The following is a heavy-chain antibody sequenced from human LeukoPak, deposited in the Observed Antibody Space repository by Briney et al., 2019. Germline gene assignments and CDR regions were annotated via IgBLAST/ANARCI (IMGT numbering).Heavy chain of an antibody. CDR3: ARDLEWELPGGSY. V-gene: IGHV3-21*01. D-gene: IGHD1-26*01. J-gene: IGHJ4*02. Sequence: GGSLRLSCAASGFTFSSYSMNWVREAPGKGLEWVSSISSSSSYIYYADSVKGRFTISRDNAKNSLYLQMNSLRAEDTAVYYCARDLEWELPGGSYWGQGTLVTVSS. CDR2: ISSSSSYI. CDR1: GFTFSSYS.